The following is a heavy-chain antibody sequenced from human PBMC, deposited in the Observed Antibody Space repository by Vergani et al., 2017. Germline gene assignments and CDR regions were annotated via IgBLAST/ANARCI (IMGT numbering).Heavy chain of an antibody. D-gene: IGHD2-2*01. J-gene: IGHJ4*02. CDR3: ATGSGGYCGSTSGYRFDY. CDR2: IWYDGSNK. Sequence: QVQLVESGGGVVQPGRSLRLSCAASGFTFSSYGMHWVRQAPGKGLEWVAVIWYDGSNKYYADSVKGRFTISRDNSKNTLYLQMNSLRAEDTAVYYCATGSGGYCGSTSGYRFDYWGQGTVGTVSS. V-gene: IGHV3-33*01. CDR1: GFTFSSYG.